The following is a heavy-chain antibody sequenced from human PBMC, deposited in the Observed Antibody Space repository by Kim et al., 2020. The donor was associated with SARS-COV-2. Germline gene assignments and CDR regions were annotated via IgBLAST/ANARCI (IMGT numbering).Heavy chain of an antibody. Sequence: TYYNPSRKSRVTISVDTSKNQFSLKLSAVTAADTPVYYCARDSSSWYVDYWGQGTLVTVSS. J-gene: IGHJ4*02. CDR3: ARDSSSWYVDY. D-gene: IGHD6-13*01. CDR2: T. V-gene: IGHV4-39*07.